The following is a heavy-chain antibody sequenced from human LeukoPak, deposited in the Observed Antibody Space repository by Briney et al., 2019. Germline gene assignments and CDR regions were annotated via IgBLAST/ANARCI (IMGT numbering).Heavy chain of an antibody. J-gene: IGHJ6*02. D-gene: IGHD6-19*01. CDR2: ISYDGSYK. V-gene: IGHV3-30*18. CDR3: AKAVAATGHYYFGMDV. CDR1: GFTFSSYA. Sequence: PGRSLRLSCEVSGFTFSSYAMHWVRQAPGKGLEWVAVISYDGSYKYYADSVKGRFTISRDNSKNTLYLQMNSLRAEDTAVYYCAKAVAATGHYYFGMDVWGQGTTVTVSS.